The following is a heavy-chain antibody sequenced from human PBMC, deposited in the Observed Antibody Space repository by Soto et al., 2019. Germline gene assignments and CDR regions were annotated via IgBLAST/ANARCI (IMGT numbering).Heavy chain of an antibody. CDR1: GGSIDGYN. CDR2: VYYNGGS. V-gene: IGHV4-59*08. Sequence: QVQLQESGPGLVKPSETLSLTCTVSGGSIDGYNCAWIRQPPGKSLEWVGYVYYNGGSRYNPSLESPVTISRDTSKSQFSLQLRAVTAADTAVYYCVRQGIGNLHGLVDVWGRGTTVTVSS. CDR3: VRQGIGNLHGLVDV. D-gene: IGHD3-10*01. J-gene: IGHJ6*02.